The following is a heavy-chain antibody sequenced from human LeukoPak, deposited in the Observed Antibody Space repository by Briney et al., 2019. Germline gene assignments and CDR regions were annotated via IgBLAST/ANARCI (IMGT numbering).Heavy chain of an antibody. CDR2: ISAYNGNT. D-gene: IGHD6-19*01. V-gene: IGHV1-18*04. J-gene: IGHJ6*02. CDR3: ARARASIAVAGTPHYYYYGMDV. Sequence: ASVKVSCKASGYTFTGYYMHWVRQAPGQGLEWMGWISAYNGNTNYAQKLQGRVTMTTDTSTSTAYMELRSLRSDDTAVYYCARARASIAVAGTPHYYYYGMDVWGQGTTVTVSS. CDR1: GYTFTGYY.